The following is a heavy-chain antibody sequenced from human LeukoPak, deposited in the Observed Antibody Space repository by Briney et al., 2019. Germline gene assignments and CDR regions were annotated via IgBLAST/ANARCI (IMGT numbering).Heavy chain of an antibody. CDR2: ISYNGGNE. CDR1: GFTFSDYA. D-gene: IGHD6-19*01. Sequence: GGSLRLSCAASGFTFSDYAMHWVRQAPGKGLEWVTFISYNGGNEYYADSVKGRFTISRDNSKNTLYLQMSSLRAEDTALYYCAKSDGHGIGWVVDHWGQGTLVTVSS. J-gene: IGHJ5*02. CDR3: AKSDGHGIGWVVDH. V-gene: IGHV3-30*18.